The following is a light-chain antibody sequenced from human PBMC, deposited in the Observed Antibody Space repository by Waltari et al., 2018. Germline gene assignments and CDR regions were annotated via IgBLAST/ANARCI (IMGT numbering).Light chain of an antibody. J-gene: IGKJ2*01. Sequence: DIQMTQSPSSLSASVVDRVTLTCQASQDISNYLNWYQQKPGKAPKLLIYDASNLETGVPSRFSGSGSGTDFTFTISSLQPEDIATYYCQQYDNLPLMYTFGQGTKLEIK. CDR1: QDISNY. CDR2: DAS. V-gene: IGKV1-33*01. CDR3: QQYDNLPLMYT.